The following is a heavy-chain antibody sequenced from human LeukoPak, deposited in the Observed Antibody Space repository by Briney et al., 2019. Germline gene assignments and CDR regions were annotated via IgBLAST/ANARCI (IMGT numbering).Heavy chain of an antibody. V-gene: IGHV3-33*01. D-gene: IGHD6-19*01. CDR2: IWYDGSNK. CDR3: ARDRYQYSSGWYYSDY. J-gene: IGHJ4*02. Sequence: PGGSLRLSCAASGFTFSSYGMHWVRQAPGKGLEWVAVIWYDGSNKYYADSVKGRFAISRDNSKNTLYLQMNSLRAEDTAVYYCARDRYQYSSGWYYSDYWGQGTLVTVSS. CDR1: GFTFSSYG.